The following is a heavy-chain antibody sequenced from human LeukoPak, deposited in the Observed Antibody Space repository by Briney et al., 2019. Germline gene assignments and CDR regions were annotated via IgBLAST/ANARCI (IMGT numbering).Heavy chain of an antibody. J-gene: IGHJ3*02. CDR2: ITRSNYI. Sequence: PGGSLRLSCAASGLTFSSYSMNWVRQAPGKGLEWVSSITRSNYIYYADSVKGRFTISRDNAKNSLYLQMNSLRAEDTAVYYCARDPTVTYDAFDIWGQGTMVTVSS. CDR1: GLTFSSYS. V-gene: IGHV3-21*06. CDR3: ARDPTVTYDAFDI. D-gene: IGHD4-17*01.